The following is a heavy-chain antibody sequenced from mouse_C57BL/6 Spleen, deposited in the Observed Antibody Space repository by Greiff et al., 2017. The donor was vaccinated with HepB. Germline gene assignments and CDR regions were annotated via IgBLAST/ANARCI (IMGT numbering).Heavy chain of an antibody. D-gene: IGHD1-1*01. Sequence: QVQLQQPGAELVMPGASVKLSCKASGYTFTSYWMHWVKQRPGQGLEWIGEIDPSDSYTNYNQKFKGKSTLTVDKSSSTAYMQRSSLTSEDSAGYYCARRDVGSSYWYFDVWCTGTTVTVSS. CDR2: IDPSDSYT. J-gene: IGHJ1*03. V-gene: IGHV1-69*01. CDR1: GYTFTSYW. CDR3: ARRDVGSSYWYFDV.